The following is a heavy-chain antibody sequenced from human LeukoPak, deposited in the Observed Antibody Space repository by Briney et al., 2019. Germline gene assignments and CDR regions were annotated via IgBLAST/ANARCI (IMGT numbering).Heavy chain of an antibody. CDR3: ARERLDIVVVPAASFDY. J-gene: IGHJ4*02. Sequence: SETLSLTCTVSGYSISSGYYWGWIRQPPGKGLEWIGSIYYSGSTYYNPSLKSRVTISVDTSKNQFSLKLSSVTAADTAAYYCARERLDIVVVPAASFDYWGQGTLVTVSS. V-gene: IGHV4-38-2*02. CDR1: GYSISSGYY. D-gene: IGHD2-2*01. CDR2: IYYSGST.